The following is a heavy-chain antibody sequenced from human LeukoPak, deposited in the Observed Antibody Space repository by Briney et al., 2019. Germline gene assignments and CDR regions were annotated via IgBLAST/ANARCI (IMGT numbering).Heavy chain of an antibody. J-gene: IGHJ5*02. CDR2: INPRDDIT. Sequence: GASVKVSCKASGYTFSSFYIHWVRQAPGQGLEWVGIINPRDDITTYAQKFQGRVTMTRDMSTSTVYMELSSLRSEDTAVYYCARDGPHPYCSGGSCYLGWFDPWGQGTLVTVSS. D-gene: IGHD2-15*01. CDR1: GYTFSSFY. V-gene: IGHV1-46*01. CDR3: ARDGPHPYCSGGSCYLGWFDP.